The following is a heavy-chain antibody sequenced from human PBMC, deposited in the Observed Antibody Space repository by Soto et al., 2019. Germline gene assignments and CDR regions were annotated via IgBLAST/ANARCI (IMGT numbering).Heavy chain of an antibody. D-gene: IGHD3-22*01. Sequence: SETLSLTCAVYGGSFSGYYWSWIRQPPGKGLEWIGEINHSGSTNYNPSLKSRVTISVDTSKNQFSLKLSSVTAADTAVYYCASLLPFPPYYYDSSGTTGWFDPWGQGTLVTVSS. J-gene: IGHJ5*02. CDR1: GGSFSGYY. CDR2: INHSGST. CDR3: ASLLPFPPYYYDSSGTTGWFDP. V-gene: IGHV4-34*01.